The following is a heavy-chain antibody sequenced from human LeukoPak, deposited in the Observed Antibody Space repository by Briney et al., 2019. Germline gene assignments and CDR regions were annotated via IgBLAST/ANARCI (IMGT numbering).Heavy chain of an antibody. D-gene: IGHD3-16*01. Sequence: SETLSLTCTVSGGSISSFYWSWIRQPPGKGLEWIGYIYYSGSTNYNPSLKSQVTISVDTSKNQFSLKLSSVTAADTAVYYCARFLRGFDPWGQGTLVTVSS. V-gene: IGHV4-59*01. CDR1: GGSISSFY. J-gene: IGHJ5*02. CDR3: ARFLRGFDP. CDR2: IYYSGST.